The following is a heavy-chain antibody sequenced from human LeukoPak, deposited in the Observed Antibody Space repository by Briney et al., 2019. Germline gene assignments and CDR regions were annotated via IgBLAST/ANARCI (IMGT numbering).Heavy chain of an antibody. CDR2: ISYDGSNK. CDR1: GFTFSSST. CDR3: AKDYPGDYYDSSGYYEDENWFDP. D-gene: IGHD3-22*01. J-gene: IGHJ5*02. Sequence: GGSLRLSCAASGFTFSSSTMNWVRQAPGKGLEWVAVISYDGSNKYYADSVKGRFTISRDNSKNTLYLQMNSLRAEDTAVYYCAKDYPGDYYDSSGYYEDENWFDPWGQGTLVTVSS. V-gene: IGHV3-30-3*01.